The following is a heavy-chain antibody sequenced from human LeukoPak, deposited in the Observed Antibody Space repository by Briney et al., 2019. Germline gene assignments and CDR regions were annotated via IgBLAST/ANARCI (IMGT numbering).Heavy chain of an antibody. CDR1: GFTFSSYA. D-gene: IGHD2-21*01. Sequence: GGSLRLSCAVSGFTFSSYAMSWVRQAPGKGLECVSSISGSGSSTYYADSVRGRFTISRDNSKSTVYLQMNSLRADDTALYYCAKESGGDWGYFEYWGQGILVTVSS. CDR3: AKESGGDWGYFEY. CDR2: ISGSGSST. V-gene: IGHV3-23*01. J-gene: IGHJ4*02.